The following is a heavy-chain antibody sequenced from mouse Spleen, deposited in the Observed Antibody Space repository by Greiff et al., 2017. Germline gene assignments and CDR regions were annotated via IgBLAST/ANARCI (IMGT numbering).Heavy chain of an antibody. CDR1: GFTFSDYY. J-gene: IGHJ1*01. CDR2: INYDGSST. V-gene: IGHV5-16*01. Sequence: EVKLVESEGGLVQPGSSMKLSCTASGFTFSDYYMAWVRQVPEKGLEWVANINYDGSSTYYLDSLKSRFIISRDNAKNILYLQMSSLKSEDTATNYCAIEGANYYWYFDVWGAGTTGTVSS. CDR3: AIEGANYYWYFDV. D-gene: IGHD1-3*01.